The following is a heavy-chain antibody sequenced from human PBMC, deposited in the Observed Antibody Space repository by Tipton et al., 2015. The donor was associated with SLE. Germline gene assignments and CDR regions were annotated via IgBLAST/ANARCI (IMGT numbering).Heavy chain of an antibody. CDR1: GYSLSGYA. CDR3: AREGGGNNSPFFDY. Sequence: QLVQSGSELKKPGASVTVSCKASGYSLSGYAINWVRQAPGQGLEWMGWINTMSGIATYAQAFGGRFVFSLDTSVNTAFLQIASLKTDDTAVCYCAREGGGNNSPFFDYGGQGSLVTVSS. J-gene: IGHJ4*02. CDR2: INTMSGIA. V-gene: IGHV7-4-1*01. D-gene: IGHD4-23*01.